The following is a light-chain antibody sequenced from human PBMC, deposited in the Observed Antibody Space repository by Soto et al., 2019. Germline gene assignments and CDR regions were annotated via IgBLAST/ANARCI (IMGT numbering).Light chain of an antibody. CDR1: QSVSSSY. V-gene: IGKV3-20*01. CDR2: GAS. J-gene: IGKJ1*01. Sequence: ENVLTQSPGTLSLSPGERATLSCRASQSVSSSYLAWYQQKPGQAPRLLIYGASSRATGIPDRFSGSGSGTDFTLTISRLEPEDFAVYYCQQDGSSPRTFGQGTKVEIK. CDR3: QQDGSSPRT.